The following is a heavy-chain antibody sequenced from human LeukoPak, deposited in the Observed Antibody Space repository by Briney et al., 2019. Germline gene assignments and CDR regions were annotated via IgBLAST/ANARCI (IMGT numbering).Heavy chain of an antibody. Sequence: GGSLRLSCAASGFTFSSYWMSWVRQAPGKGLEWVANIKQDGSEKYYVDSVKGRFTIPRDNAKNSLYLQMNSLRAEDTAVYYCARAYDFWSGPGGYWGQGTLVTVSS. D-gene: IGHD3-3*01. CDR3: ARAYDFWSGPGGY. CDR1: GFTFSSYW. J-gene: IGHJ4*02. CDR2: IKQDGSEK. V-gene: IGHV3-7*01.